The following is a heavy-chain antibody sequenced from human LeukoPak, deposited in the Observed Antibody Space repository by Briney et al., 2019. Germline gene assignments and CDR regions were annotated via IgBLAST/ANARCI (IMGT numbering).Heavy chain of an antibody. V-gene: IGHV4-59*01. Sequence: SETLSPTCTVSGGSISSYYWSWIRQPPGKGLEWIGYIYYSGSTYYNPSLRSRVTISVDTSKNQFSLKLSSVTAADTAVYYCARAGYYYGSKWFDPWGQGTLVTVSS. CDR2: IYYSGST. D-gene: IGHD3-10*01. CDR1: GGSISSYY. J-gene: IGHJ5*02. CDR3: ARAGYYYGSKWFDP.